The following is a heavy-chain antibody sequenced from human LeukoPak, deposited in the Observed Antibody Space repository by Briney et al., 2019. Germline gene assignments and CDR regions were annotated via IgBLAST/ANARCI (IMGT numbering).Heavy chain of an antibody. D-gene: IGHD6-19*01. J-gene: IGHJ4*02. V-gene: IGHV3-23*01. CDR1: RFTFNSYA. Sequence: GGSLRLSCAASRFTFNSYAMSWVRQAPGKGLEWVSVIGGSNGITFYVGSVKGRFTISRDNSKDTLYLQMNSLRAEDTAVYYCARGRSGWYYFDYWGQGTLVTVSS. CDR3: ARGRSGWYYFDY. CDR2: IGGSNGIT.